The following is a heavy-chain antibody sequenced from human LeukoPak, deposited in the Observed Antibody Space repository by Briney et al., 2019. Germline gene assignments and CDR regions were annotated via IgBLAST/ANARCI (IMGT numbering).Heavy chain of an antibody. D-gene: IGHD2-8*02. CDR1: GFTVSSNE. CDR3: AKDPIWWNYFDY. CDR2: ISGGST. Sequence: GGSLRLSCAASGFTVSSNEMSWVRQAPGKGLEWVSSISGGSTYYADSRKGRFTISRDNSKNTLYLQMNSLRAEDTAVYYCAKDPIWWNYFDYWGQGTLVTVSS. V-gene: IGHV3-38-3*01. J-gene: IGHJ4*02.